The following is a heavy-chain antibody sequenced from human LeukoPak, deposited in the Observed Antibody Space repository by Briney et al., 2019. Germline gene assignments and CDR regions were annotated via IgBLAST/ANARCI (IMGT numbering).Heavy chain of an antibody. Sequence: GGSLRLSCAASGFTFSDYYMSWIRQAPGKGLGWVSYISSSGSTICYADSVKGRFTISRDNAKNSLYLQMNSLRAEDTAVYYCARDRLDGDIVVVPAAIPDYYYYYGMDVWGQGTTVTVSS. J-gene: IGHJ6*02. CDR1: GFTFSDYY. CDR2: ISSSGSTI. D-gene: IGHD2-2*02. V-gene: IGHV3-11*01. CDR3: ARDRLDGDIVVVPAAIPDYYYYYGMDV.